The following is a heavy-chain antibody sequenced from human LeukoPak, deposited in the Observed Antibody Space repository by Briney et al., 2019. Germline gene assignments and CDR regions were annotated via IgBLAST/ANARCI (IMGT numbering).Heavy chain of an antibody. CDR3: ARLFYYDNSKSFDY. D-gene: IGHD3-22*01. CDR1: GYTFSNYW. J-gene: IGHJ4*02. V-gene: IGHV5-51*01. CDR2: IYPGDSDT. Sequence: GESLQISCPGSGYTFSNYWIVWVRQMPEKGLEWMVIIYPGDSDTTYSPSFQGQVTISADTSIRSAFLQWSNLRASDTAIYYCARLFYYDNSKSFDYWGQGTPVTVSS.